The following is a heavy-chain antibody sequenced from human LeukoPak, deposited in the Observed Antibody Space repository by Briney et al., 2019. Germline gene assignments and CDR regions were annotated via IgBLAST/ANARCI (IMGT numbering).Heavy chain of an antibody. CDR3: RAGNYHYGMDV. J-gene: IGHJ6*02. CDR2: FYPEDGET. CDR1: GYTLTELS. V-gene: IGHV1-24*01. Sequence: ASVKVSCKVSGYTLTELSMHWVRQAPGKGLEWMGGFYPEDGETIYAQKFQGRVTMTEDTSTDTAYMELSSLRSEDTAVYYCRAGNYHYGMDVWGQGTTVTVSS.